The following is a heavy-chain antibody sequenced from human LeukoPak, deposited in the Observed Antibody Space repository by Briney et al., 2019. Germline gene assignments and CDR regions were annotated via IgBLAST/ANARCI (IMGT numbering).Heavy chain of an antibody. CDR2: IYYSGST. J-gene: IGHJ4*02. Sequence: SETLSLTCTVSGGSMSSYYWNWIRQPPGKGLEWIGCIYYSGSTNYNPSLNSRVTISVDTSKNQFSLKLSSVTAADTAVYYCARHASVAGSRRRELDYWGQGTLVTVSS. V-gene: IGHV4-59*08. CDR1: GGSMSSYY. D-gene: IGHD6-13*01. CDR3: ARHASVAGSRRRELDY.